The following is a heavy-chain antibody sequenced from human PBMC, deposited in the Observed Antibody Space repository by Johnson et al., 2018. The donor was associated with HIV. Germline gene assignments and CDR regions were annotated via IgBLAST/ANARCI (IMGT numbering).Heavy chain of an antibody. V-gene: IGHV3-30-3*01. CDR3: AREYYYDSSGTPVFDI. CDR2: ISYDGSNK. D-gene: IGHD3-22*01. Sequence: HVHLVASGGGVVQPGRSLRLSCAASGFTFSSYAMHWVRQAPGKGLEWVAVISYDGSNKYYADSVKGRFTISRDNSKNTLHLQMNSLRAEDTAVYYCAREYYYDSSGTPVFDIWGQGTMVTVSS. CDR1: GFTFSSYA. J-gene: IGHJ3*02.